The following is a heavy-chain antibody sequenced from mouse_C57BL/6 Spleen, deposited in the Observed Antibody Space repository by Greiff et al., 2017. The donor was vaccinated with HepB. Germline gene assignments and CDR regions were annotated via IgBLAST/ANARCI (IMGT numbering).Heavy chain of an antibody. J-gene: IGHJ2*01. D-gene: IGHD1-1*01. V-gene: IGHV1S81*02. CDR1: GYTFTSYW. Sequence: VQLQQSGAELVKAGASVKMSCKASGYTFTSYWMHWVKQRLGPGLEWFAETNPTNGRTYYNEKFKSKATLTVDKSSSTAYMLLSGPTFEDSAVDYCARIKTIVATYCDYWGQGTTLTVSS. CDR2: TNPTNGRT. CDR3: ARIKTIVATYCDY.